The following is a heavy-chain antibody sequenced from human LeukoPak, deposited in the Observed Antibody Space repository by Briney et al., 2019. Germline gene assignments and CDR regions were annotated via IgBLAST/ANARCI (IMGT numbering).Heavy chain of an antibody. V-gene: IGHV1-69*04. D-gene: IGHD6-6*01. Sequence: SVKVSCKASGGTFSSYAISWVRQAPGQGLEWMGRIIPILGIANYAQKFQGRVTITADKSTSTAYMELSRLRSEDTAVYYCARVGDSSSSLVDYYYYGMDVWGQGTTVTVSS. CDR1: GGTFSSYA. CDR2: IIPILGIA. CDR3: ARVGDSSSSLVDYYYYGMDV. J-gene: IGHJ6*02.